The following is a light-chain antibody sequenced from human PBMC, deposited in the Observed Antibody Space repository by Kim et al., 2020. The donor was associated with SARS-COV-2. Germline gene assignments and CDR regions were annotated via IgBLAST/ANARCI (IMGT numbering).Light chain of an antibody. V-gene: IGLV2-14*01. Sequence: QSALTQPASVSGSPGQSITISCTGTSSDVGGYNYVSWYQQHPGKAPKLMIYDVSKRPSGVSNRFSGSKSGNTASLTISGLQAEDEADYYCSSYTSSSTGLFGTGTKVTVL. CDR2: DVS. CDR1: SSDVGGYNY. CDR3: SSYTSSSTGL. J-gene: IGLJ1*01.